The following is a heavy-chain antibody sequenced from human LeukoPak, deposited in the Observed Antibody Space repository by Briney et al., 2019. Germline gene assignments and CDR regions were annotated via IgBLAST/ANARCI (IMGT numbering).Heavy chain of an antibody. D-gene: IGHD3-10*01. CDR2: IWYDGSNK. J-gene: IGHJ4*02. Sequence: PGGSLRLSCAASGFTISDSGMHWVRQAPGKGLEWVAVIWYDGSNKYYADSVKGRFTISRDNSKNTLYLQMNSLRAEDTAVYYCARDSGVGGVIVNRKPLDYWGQGTLVTVSS. CDR3: ARDSGVGGVIVNRKPLDY. V-gene: IGHV3-33*01. CDR1: GFTISDSG.